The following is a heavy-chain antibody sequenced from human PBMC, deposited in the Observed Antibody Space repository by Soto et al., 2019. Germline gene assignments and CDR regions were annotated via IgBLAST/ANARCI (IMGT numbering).Heavy chain of an antibody. CDR2: ISGSGGST. V-gene: IGHV3-23*01. D-gene: IGHD6-19*01. Sequence: GGSLRLSCAASGFTFSSYAMSWVRQAPGKGLEWVSAISGSGGSTYYADSVKGRFTISRDNSKNTLYLQMNSLRAEDTAVYYCAKGIDGERQWLAGDAFDIWGQGTMVTVSS. CDR1: GFTFSSYA. CDR3: AKGIDGERQWLAGDAFDI. J-gene: IGHJ3*02.